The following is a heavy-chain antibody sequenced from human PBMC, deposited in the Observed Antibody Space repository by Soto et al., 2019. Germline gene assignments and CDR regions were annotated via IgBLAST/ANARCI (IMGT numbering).Heavy chain of an antibody. J-gene: IGHJ6*02. D-gene: IGHD6-13*01. CDR1: GYTFTSYY. V-gene: IGHV1-46*01. CDR3: ARSIAAAGDYYGMDV. Sequence: ASVKVSCKASGYTFTSYYMHWVRQAPGQGLEWMGIINPSGGSTSYAQKFQGRVTMTRDTSTSTVYMELSSLRSEDTAVYYCARSIAAAGDYYGMDVWGQGTTVTVSS. CDR2: INPSGGST.